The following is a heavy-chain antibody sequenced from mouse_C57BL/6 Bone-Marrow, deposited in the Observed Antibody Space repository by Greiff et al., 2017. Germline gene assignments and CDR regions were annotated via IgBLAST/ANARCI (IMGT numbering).Heavy chain of an antibody. D-gene: IGHD1-1*01. CDR1: GYTFTSYW. J-gene: IGHJ4*01. V-gene: IGHV1-55*01. CDR2: IYPGSGST. Sequence: QVQLKQPGAELVKPGASVKMSCKASGYTFTSYWITWVKQRPGQGLEWIGDIYPGSGSTNYNEKFKSKATLPVDTSSSTAYMQLSSLTSEDSAVYYCARRKIGIITTGGYAMDYWGQGTSVTVSS. CDR3: ARRKIGIITTGGYAMDY.